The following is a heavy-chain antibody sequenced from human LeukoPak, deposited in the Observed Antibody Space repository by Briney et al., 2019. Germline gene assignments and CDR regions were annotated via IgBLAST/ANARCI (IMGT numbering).Heavy chain of an antibody. V-gene: IGHV3-20*04. Sequence: GGSLRLSCAASGFTFDDYGMSWVRQAPGKGLEWVSGINWNGGSTGYTDSVKGRFTISRDNAKNSLYLQMNSLRAEDTALYYCARDLHSSSWYYFDYWGQGTLVTVSS. J-gene: IGHJ4*02. CDR2: INWNGGST. CDR1: GFTFDDYG. CDR3: ARDLHSSSWYYFDY. D-gene: IGHD6-13*01.